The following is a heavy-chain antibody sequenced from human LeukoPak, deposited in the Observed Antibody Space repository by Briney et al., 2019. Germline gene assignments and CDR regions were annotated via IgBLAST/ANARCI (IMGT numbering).Heavy chain of an antibody. V-gene: IGHV1-2*04. J-gene: IGHJ1*01. D-gene: IGHD6-13*01. CDR1: GYTFTSYA. CDR2: INPNSGGT. Sequence: ASVKVSCKASGYTFTSYAMHWVRQAPGQGLEWMGWINPNSGGTNYAQKFQGWVTMTRDTSISTAYMELSRLRSDDTAVYYCARALEAAVSKGYFQHWGQGTLVTVSS. CDR3: ARALEAAVSKGYFQH.